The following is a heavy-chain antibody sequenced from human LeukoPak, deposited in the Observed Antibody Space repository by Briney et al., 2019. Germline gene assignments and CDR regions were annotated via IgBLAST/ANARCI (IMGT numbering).Heavy chain of an antibody. CDR1: GGSFSGYY. D-gene: IGHD4-11*01. CDR3: ARHVPDDYSISYYYYGMDV. V-gene: IGHV4-34*01. J-gene: IGHJ6*02. CDR2: INHSGST. Sequence: SETLSLTCAVYGGSFSGYYWSWIRQPPGKGLEWIGEINHSGSTNYNPSLKSRVTISVDTSKNQFSLKLSSVTAADTAVYYCARHVPDDYSISYYYYGMDVWGQGTTVTVSS.